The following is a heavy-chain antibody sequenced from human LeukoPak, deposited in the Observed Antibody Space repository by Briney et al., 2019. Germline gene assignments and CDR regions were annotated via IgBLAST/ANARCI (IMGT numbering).Heavy chain of an antibody. Sequence: ASETLSLACAVYGGSFSGYYWGWIRQPPGKGLEWIGEINHSGSTNYNPSLKSRVTISVDTSKNQFSLKLSSVTAADTAVYYCARGRLKDYDFWSGYYTPTYYYYYMDVWGKGTTVTVSS. CDR3: ARGRLKDYDFWSGYYTPTYYYYYMDV. CDR2: INHSGST. V-gene: IGHV4-34*01. J-gene: IGHJ6*03. D-gene: IGHD3-3*01. CDR1: GGSFSGYY.